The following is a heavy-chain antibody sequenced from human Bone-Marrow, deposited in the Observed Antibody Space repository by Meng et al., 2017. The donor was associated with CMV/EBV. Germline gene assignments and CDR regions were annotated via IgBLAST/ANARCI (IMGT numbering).Heavy chain of an antibody. D-gene: IGHD5-18*01. CDR3: ARGDTAVFTKGLTAIDY. CDR2: ISARSSYM. V-gene: IGHV3-21*01. CDR1: GFIFSSYN. Sequence: GESLKISCTASGFIFSSYNMNWVRQAPGKGLEWVSSISARSSYMYYADSVKGRVTISRDNPKDCLYLQMNSLRVEDTATYFCARGDTAVFTKGLTAIDYWGQGTLVTVSS. J-gene: IGHJ4*02.